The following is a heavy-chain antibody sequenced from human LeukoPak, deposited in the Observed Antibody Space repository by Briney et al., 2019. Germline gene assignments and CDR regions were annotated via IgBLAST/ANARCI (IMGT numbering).Heavy chain of an antibody. CDR1: GFTFTNHA. CDR3: ARTPSRDGYSHIDF. CDR2: LSDSGAST. D-gene: IGHD5-24*01. Sequence: GGSLRLSCAASGFTFTNHAMAWVRLAPGKGLEWVSTLSDSGASTYYADSVKGRFTISRDNSRNTMYLQMDSLRDDDTGVYFCARTPSRDGYSHIDFWGQGAVVTVS. V-gene: IGHV3-23*01. J-gene: IGHJ4*02.